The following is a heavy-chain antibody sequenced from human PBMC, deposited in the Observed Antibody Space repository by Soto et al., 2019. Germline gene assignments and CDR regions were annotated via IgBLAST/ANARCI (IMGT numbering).Heavy chain of an antibody. Sequence: GGSLRLSCAASGFTFDDYAMHWVRQAPGKGLEWVSGISWSSGSIGYADSVKGRFTISRDNAKNSLYLQMNSLRAEDTALYYCAKDSGGNSKGGGMDVWGQGTTVTVSS. D-gene: IGHD2-21*02. CDR3: AKDSGGNSKGGGMDV. CDR1: GFTFDDYA. CDR2: ISWSSGSI. J-gene: IGHJ6*02. V-gene: IGHV3-9*01.